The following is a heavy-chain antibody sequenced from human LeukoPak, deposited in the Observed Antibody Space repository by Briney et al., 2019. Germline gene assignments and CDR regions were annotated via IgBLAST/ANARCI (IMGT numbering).Heavy chain of an antibody. CDR3: ALDLFGELSY. V-gene: IGHV4-39*01. Sequence: SETLSLTCTVSGGSISSSSYYWGWIRQPPGKGLEWIGSIYYNGSTYYNPSLKSRVTISVDTSKNQFSLKLSSVTAADTAVYYCALDLFGELSYWGQGTLVTVSS. D-gene: IGHD3-10*02. CDR2: IYYNGST. CDR1: GGSISSSSYY. J-gene: IGHJ4*02.